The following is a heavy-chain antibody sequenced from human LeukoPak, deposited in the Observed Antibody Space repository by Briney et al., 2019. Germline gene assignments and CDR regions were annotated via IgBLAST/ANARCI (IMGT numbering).Heavy chain of an antibody. CDR1: GFTFDDYA. Sequence: GRSLRLSCAASGFTFDDYAMHWVRQAPGKGLEWVSGISWNSGSIGYADSVKGRFTISRDNAKNSLYLQMNSLRAEDTALYYCAKDAGAAAGLVGFDYWGQGTLVTVSS. D-gene: IGHD6-13*01. CDR2: ISWNSGSI. CDR3: AKDAGAAAGLVGFDY. V-gene: IGHV3-9*01. J-gene: IGHJ4*02.